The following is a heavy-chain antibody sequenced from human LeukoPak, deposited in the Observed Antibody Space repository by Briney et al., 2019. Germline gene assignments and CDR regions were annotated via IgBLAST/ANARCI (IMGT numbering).Heavy chain of an antibody. Sequence: SETLSLTCTVSGGSISSYYWSWIRQPPGKGLEWIGYIYYSGSTNYNPSLKSRVTISVDTSKNQFSLKLSSVTAADTAVYYCARVGARWFEHTAPDYWGQGTLVTVSS. CDR1: GGSISSYY. CDR3: ARVGARWFEHTAPDY. D-gene: IGHD3-10*01. V-gene: IGHV4-59*01. CDR2: IYYSGST. J-gene: IGHJ4*02.